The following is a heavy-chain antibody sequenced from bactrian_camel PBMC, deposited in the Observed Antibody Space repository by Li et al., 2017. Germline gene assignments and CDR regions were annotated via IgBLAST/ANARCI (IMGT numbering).Heavy chain of an antibody. CDR3: AVERASSISCYTRSPRLYNY. CDR1: GHPISGYS. CDR2: VSGASQT. J-gene: IGHJ4*01. V-gene: IGHV3S57*01. D-gene: IGHD2*01. Sequence: HVQLVESGGDSVQAGSSLTLVCKFSGHPISGYSMAWFRQAPGKPREGVAAVSGASQTYLADSVKGRFSVSQDNAKNTLYLQMTSLKPEDTAMYYCAVERASSISCYTRSPRLYNYRGQGTQVTVS.